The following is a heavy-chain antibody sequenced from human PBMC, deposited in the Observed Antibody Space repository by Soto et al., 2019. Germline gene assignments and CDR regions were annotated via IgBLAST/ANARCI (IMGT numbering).Heavy chain of an antibody. CDR3: ATGVTRWSFDY. CDR2: IYYSGST. V-gene: IGHV4-59*08. D-gene: IGHD3-10*01. CDR1: GGSISSYY. Sequence: PSETLSLTCTVSGGSISSYYWSWIRQPPGKGLEWIGYIYYSGSTNYNPSLKSRVTISVDTSKNQFSLKLSSVTAADTAVYYCATGVTRWSFDYWGQGTLVTVSS. J-gene: IGHJ4*02.